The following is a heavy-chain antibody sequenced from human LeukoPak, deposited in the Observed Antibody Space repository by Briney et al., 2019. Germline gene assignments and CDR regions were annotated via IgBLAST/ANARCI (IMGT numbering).Heavy chain of an antibody. CDR2: IYHSGST. D-gene: IGHD3-3*01. J-gene: IGHJ4*02. V-gene: IGHV4-59*01. CDR1: GGSISTYY. Sequence: SETLSLTCTVSGGSISTYYWNWIRQPPGKGLEWIGYIYHSGSTNYNPSLQSRVTISVDTSKNQFSLKLSSVTAADTAVYYCARSTIFGVVIIPFDYWGQGTLVTVSS. CDR3: ARSTIFGVVIIPFDY.